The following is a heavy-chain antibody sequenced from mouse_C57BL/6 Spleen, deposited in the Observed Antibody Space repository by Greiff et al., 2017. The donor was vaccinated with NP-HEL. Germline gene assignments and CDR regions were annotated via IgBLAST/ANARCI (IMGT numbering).Heavy chain of an antibody. V-gene: IGHV1-26*01. CDR1: GYTFTDYY. Sequence: EVQLQQSGPELVKPGASVKISCKASGYTFTDYYMNWVKQSHGKSLEWIGDINPNNGGTSYNQKFKGKATLTVDKSSSTAYMELRSLTSEDSAVYYCARGSSGYPYYAMDYWGQGTSVTVSS. CDR3: ARGSSGYPYYAMDY. D-gene: IGHD3-2*02. J-gene: IGHJ4*01. CDR2: INPNNGGT.